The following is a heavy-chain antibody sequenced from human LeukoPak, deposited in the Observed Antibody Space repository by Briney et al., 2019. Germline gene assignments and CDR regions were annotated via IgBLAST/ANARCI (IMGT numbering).Heavy chain of an antibody. Sequence: ASVKVSCKASGYTFTSYYMHWVREAPGQGLEWMGIINPSGGSTSYAQKFQGRVTMTRDTSTSTVYMELSSLRSEDTAVYYCAREHNKWGMDVWGQGTTVTVSS. V-gene: IGHV1-46*01. CDR1: GYTFTSYY. J-gene: IGHJ6*02. CDR2: INPSGGST. D-gene: IGHD1-14*01. CDR3: AREHNKWGMDV.